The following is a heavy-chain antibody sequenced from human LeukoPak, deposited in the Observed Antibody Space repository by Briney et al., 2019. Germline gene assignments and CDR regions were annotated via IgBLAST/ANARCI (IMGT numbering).Heavy chain of an antibody. CDR2: IKSKTDGGTT. Sequence: PGGSLRLSCAASGFTFSNAWMSWDRQAPGKGLEWVGRIKSKTDGGTTDYAAPVKGRFTISRDDSKNTLYLQMNSLKTEDTAVYYCTTYDFWSVSYAFDIWGQGTMVTVSS. V-gene: IGHV3-15*01. J-gene: IGHJ3*02. CDR1: GFTFSNAW. D-gene: IGHD3-3*01. CDR3: TTYDFWSVSYAFDI.